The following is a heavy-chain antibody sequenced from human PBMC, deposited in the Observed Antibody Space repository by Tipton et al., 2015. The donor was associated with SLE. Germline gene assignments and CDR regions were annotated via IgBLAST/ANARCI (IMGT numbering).Heavy chain of an antibody. CDR1: GFTFSVYW. V-gene: IGHV3-74*01. J-gene: IGHJ4*02. D-gene: IGHD1-26*01. Sequence: GSLRLSCAASGFTFSVYWMHWVRQPPGKGLVWVSGINTDGSSIRYAESVEGRFTISRDYAKNTLYLQMNSLRAEDTAVYYCAKGGRLRSDLSSDYWGQGTLVTVSS. CDR3: AKGGRLRSDLSSDY. CDR2: INTDGSSI.